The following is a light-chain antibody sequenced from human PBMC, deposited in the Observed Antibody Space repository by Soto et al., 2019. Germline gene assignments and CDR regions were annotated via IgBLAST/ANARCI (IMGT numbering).Light chain of an antibody. CDR3: QQYDNLPLT. V-gene: IGKV1-33*01. Sequence: DIQMTQSPSSLSASVGDRVTITCQASQDISNYLNWYQQKPGKAPKLLIYDASNLETGVPSRFSGSRSGTDFTFTISSLHPEDIATYYCQQYDNLPLTFGGGTKVEIK. J-gene: IGKJ4*01. CDR1: QDISNY. CDR2: DAS.